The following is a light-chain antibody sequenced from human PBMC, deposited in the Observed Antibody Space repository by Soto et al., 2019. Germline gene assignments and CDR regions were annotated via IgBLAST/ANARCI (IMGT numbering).Light chain of an antibody. Sequence: DLQMTQSPTTLSASFGDRPPLSSGASQTISPNFAWYQQKPGKAPKLLVYDASTAKSGVPSRFSGSGSGTDFTLTISSLQPEDFATYYCLLDFRYFWAFGQGTKV. CDR1: QTISPN. CDR2: DAS. V-gene: IGKV1-5*01. CDR3: LLDFRYFWA. J-gene: IGKJ1*01.